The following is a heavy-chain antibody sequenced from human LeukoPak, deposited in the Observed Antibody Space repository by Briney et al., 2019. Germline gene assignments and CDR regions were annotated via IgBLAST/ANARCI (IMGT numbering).Heavy chain of an antibody. Sequence: GGSLRLSCAASGFTVSSNYMSWVRQAPGKGLEWVSAISGSGGSTYYADSVKGRFTISRDNSKNTLYLQMNSLRAEDTAVYYCAKGRIAVAVFYWGQGTLVTVSS. CDR1: GFTVSSNY. J-gene: IGHJ4*02. CDR2: ISGSGGST. D-gene: IGHD6-19*01. CDR3: AKGRIAVAVFY. V-gene: IGHV3-23*01.